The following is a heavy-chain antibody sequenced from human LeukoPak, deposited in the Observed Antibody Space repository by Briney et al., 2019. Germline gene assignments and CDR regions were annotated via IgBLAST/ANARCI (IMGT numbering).Heavy chain of an antibody. V-gene: IGHV1-46*01. J-gene: IGHJ6*02. D-gene: IGHD3-10*01. CDR1: GYTFSNYH. CDR2: INPKDGST. Sequence: ASVKVSCKTSGYTFSNYHMHWVRQAPGQGPEWMGIINPKDGSTYYAQKFQGRVTMTRDTSTSIVYMHLSSLRSEDTAVYYCARGIIVVRGVLPYGMDVWGQGTTVTVSS. CDR3: ARGIIVVRGVLPYGMDV.